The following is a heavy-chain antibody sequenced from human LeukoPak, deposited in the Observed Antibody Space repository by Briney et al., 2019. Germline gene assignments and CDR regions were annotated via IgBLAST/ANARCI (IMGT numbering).Heavy chain of an antibody. CDR2: IIPIFGTA. J-gene: IGHJ4*02. CDR3: ARTTDRWLQSNDY. CDR1: GGTFSSYA. Sequence: GASVKVSCKASGGTFSSYAISWVRQAPGQGLEWVGGIIPIFGTANYAQKFQGRVTITADESTSTAYMELSSLRSEDTAVYYCARTTDRWLQSNDYWGQGTLVTVSS. D-gene: IGHD5-24*01. V-gene: IGHV1-69*01.